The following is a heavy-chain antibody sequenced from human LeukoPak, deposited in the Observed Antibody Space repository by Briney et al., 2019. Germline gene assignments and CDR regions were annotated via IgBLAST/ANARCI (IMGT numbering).Heavy chain of an antibody. CDR1: GGSISSYY. D-gene: IGHD3-22*01. Sequence: SEXLSLTCTVSGGSISSYYWSWIRQSPGKGLEWIGEINHSGSTNYNPSLTSRGTISVDTSKHQFSLKLSSVTAADTAVYYCARGPRGDYYDSSGRYYFDYWGQGTLVTVSS. J-gene: IGHJ4*02. CDR3: ARGPRGDYYDSSGRYYFDY. V-gene: IGHV4-34*01. CDR2: INHSGST.